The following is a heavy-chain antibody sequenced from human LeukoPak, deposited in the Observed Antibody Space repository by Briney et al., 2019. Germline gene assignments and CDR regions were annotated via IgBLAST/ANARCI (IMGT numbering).Heavy chain of an antibody. V-gene: IGHV3-7*03. CDR2: IRQDGSDK. Sequence: GGSLRLSCVTSGFTLSSYWVTWVRQAPGKGLEWVANIRQDGSDKYYMDSVKGRFTISRDNAKNSVYLQMNSLRVEDTAVYYCARGIAAAGSYWGQGTLVTVSS. CDR1: GFTLSSYW. D-gene: IGHD6-13*01. CDR3: ARGIAAAGSY. J-gene: IGHJ4*02.